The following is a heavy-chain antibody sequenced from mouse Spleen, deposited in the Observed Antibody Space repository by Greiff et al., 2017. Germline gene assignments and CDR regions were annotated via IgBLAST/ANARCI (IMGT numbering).Heavy chain of an antibody. CDR1: GFNIKDDY. CDR2: IDPENGDT. J-gene: IGHJ2*01. V-gene: IGHV14-4*01. Sequence: EVQLQESGAELVRPGASVKLSCTASGFNIKDDYMHWVKQRPEQGLEWIGWIDPENGDTEYASKFQGKATITADTSSNTAYLQLSSLTSEDTAVYYCTTLYSNSDYWGQGTTLTVSS. CDR3: TTLYSNSDY. D-gene: IGHD2-5*01.